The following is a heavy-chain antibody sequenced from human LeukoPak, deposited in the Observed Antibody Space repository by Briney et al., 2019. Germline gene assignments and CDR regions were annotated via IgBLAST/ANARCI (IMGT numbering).Heavy chain of an antibody. V-gene: IGHV3-48*01. CDR1: GFTFKSFS. D-gene: IGHD3-3*01. CDR2: ISSNSGVQ. CDR3: ARAYDFWSGPGGF. J-gene: IGHJ4*02. Sequence: PGGSLRLSCAASGFTFKSFSMTWVRQAPWKGLEWVSDISSNSGVQSYADSVKGRFTISRDNVKNSLFLQLNSLRVEDTAMYYCARAYDFWSGPGGFWGQGTLVTVSS.